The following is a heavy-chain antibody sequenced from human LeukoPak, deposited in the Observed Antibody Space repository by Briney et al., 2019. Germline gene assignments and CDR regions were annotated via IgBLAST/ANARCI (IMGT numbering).Heavy chain of an antibody. CDR2: INSDGSST. J-gene: IGHJ4*02. D-gene: IGHD7-27*01. Sequence: GGSLRLSCAASGFTFSSSWMHWVRQAPEKGLVWVSRINSDGSSTTYADSVKGRFTISRDNAKNTPYLQMNSLRAEDTAVYYCARDNWGIDYWGRGTLVTVSS. CDR3: ARDNWGIDY. V-gene: IGHV3-74*03. CDR1: GFTFSSSW.